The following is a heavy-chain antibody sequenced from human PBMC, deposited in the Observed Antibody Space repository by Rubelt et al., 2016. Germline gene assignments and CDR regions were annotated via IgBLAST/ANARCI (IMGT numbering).Heavy chain of an antibody. CDR2: IWYDGSNK. D-gene: IGHD3-22*01. V-gene: IGHV3-33*01. Sequence: GFTFSSYGMHWVRQAPGKGLEWVAVIWYDGSNKYYADSVKGRFTISRDNSKNTLYLQMDSLRAEETAVYYCARSNYYDSSDYFYAYDHWGQGTLVTVSS. CDR3: ARSNYYDSSDYFYAYDH. CDR1: GFTFSSYG. J-gene: IGHJ4*02.